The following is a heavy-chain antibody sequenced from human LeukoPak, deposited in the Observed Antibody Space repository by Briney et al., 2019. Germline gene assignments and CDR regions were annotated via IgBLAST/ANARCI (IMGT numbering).Heavy chain of an antibody. V-gene: IGHV3-30*04. CDR1: GFTFSSYA. D-gene: IGHD1-26*01. Sequence: PGGSLRLSCAGSGFTFSSYAMSWVRQAPGKGLEWVAVISYDGSNKYYADSVKGRFTISRDNSKNTLYLQMNSLRAEDTAVYYCARDWTGWELHQGYFDYWGQGTLVTVSS. CDR2: ISYDGSNK. J-gene: IGHJ4*02. CDR3: ARDWTGWELHQGYFDY.